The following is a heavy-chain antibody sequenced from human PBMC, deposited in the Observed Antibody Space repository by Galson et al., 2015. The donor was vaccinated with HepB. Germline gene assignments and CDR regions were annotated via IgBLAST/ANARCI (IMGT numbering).Heavy chain of an antibody. J-gene: IGHJ5*02. Sequence: SVKVSCKASGGTFSSYAISWVRQAPGQGLEWMGRIIPILGIANYAQKFQGRVTITADKSTSTAYMELSSLRSEDTAVYYCARGGRVVVPWPPGRRNWFDPWGQGTLVTVSS. D-gene: IGHD2-15*01. V-gene: IGHV1-69*04. CDR1: GGTFSSYA. CDR3: ARGGRVVVPWPPGRRNWFDP. CDR2: IIPILGIA.